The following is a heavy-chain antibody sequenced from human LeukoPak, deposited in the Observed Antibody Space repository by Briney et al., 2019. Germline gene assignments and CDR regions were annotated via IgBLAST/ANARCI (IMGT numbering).Heavy chain of an antibody. CDR3: AKSLTIAARPGIDY. CDR2: ISGSGGST. CDR1: GFTFSGFA. J-gene: IGHJ4*02. V-gene: IGHV3-23*01. D-gene: IGHD6-6*01. Sequence: QPGGSLRLSCAASGFTFSGFAMSWIRQAPGKGLEWVSAISGSGGSTYYADSVKGRFTISRDNSKNTLYLQMNSLRAEDTAVYYCAKSLTIAARPGIDYWGQGTLVTVSS.